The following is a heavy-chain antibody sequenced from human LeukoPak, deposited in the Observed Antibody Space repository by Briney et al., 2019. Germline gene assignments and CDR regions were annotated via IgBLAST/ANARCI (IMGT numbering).Heavy chain of an antibody. CDR3: ARDGGDYVWGSYRYIAY. J-gene: IGHJ4*02. D-gene: IGHD3-16*02. V-gene: IGHV3-30*04. CDR2: ISYDGRNK. Sequence: GGSLRLSCAASGFTFSSYAMHWVRQAPGKGLEWLAVISYDGRNKYYADSVKGRFTISRDNSKNTLYLQMSSLRAEDTAVYYCARDGGDYVWGSYRYIAYWGQGTLVTVSS. CDR1: GFTFSSYA.